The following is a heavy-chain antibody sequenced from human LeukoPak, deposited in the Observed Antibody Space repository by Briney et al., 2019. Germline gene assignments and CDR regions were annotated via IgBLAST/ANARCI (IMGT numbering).Heavy chain of an antibody. D-gene: IGHD3-22*01. CDR3: ARDRRHYYDSSGLYFDY. V-gene: IGHV1-69*04. CDR2: IIPILGIA. CDR1: GGTFSSYA. Sequence: SVKVSCKASGGTFSSYAISWVRQAPGQGLEWMGRIIPILGIANYAQKFQGRVTITADKSTSTAYMELSSLRSEDTAVYYCARDRRHYYDSSGLYFDYWGQGTLVTVSS. J-gene: IGHJ4*02.